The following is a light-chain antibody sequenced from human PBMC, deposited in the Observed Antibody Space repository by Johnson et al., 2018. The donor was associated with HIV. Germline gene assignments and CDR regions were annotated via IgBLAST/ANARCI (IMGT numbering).Light chain of an antibody. CDR1: SSNIGRNY. CDR3: GTWDSSLSAYV. V-gene: IGLV1-51*01. J-gene: IGLJ1*01. CDR2: DNN. Sequence: QSVLTQPPSVSAAPGQKVTISCSGSSSNIGRNYVSWYQQLPGTAPKLLIFDNNKRPSGIPDRFSASKSGTSATLDITGLQTGDEADYYCGTWDSSLSAYVFGTGTKVTVL.